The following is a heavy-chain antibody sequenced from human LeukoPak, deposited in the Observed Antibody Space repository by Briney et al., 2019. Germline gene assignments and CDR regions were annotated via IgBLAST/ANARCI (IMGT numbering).Heavy chain of an antibody. CDR1: GFTFSSYS. CDR2: ISSSSSTI. D-gene: IGHD3-10*01. CDR3: ARERRYGSGSYYNY. Sequence: GGSLRLSCAASGFTFSSYSMNWVRQAPGKGLEWVSYISSSSSTIYYADSVKGRFTISRDNAKNSLYLQMNSLRDEDTAVYYCARERRYGSGSYYNYWGQGTLVTVSS. V-gene: IGHV3-48*02. J-gene: IGHJ4*02.